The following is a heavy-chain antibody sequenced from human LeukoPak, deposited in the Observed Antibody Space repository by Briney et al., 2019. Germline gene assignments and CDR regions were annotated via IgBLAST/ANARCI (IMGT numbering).Heavy chain of an antibody. CDR3: ARDPRAVAGTTEYFQH. CDR1: GYTFTGYY. J-gene: IGHJ1*01. V-gene: IGHV1-69*13. D-gene: IGHD6-19*01. CDR2: MIPIFGTA. Sequence: GASVKVSCKASGYTFTGYYLHWVRQAPGQGLEWMGGMIPIFGTANYAQKFQGRVTITADESTSTAYMELSSLRSEDTAVYYCARDPRAVAGTTEYFQHWGQGTLVTVSS.